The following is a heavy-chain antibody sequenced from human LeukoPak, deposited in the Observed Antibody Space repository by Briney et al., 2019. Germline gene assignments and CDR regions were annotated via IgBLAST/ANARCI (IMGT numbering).Heavy chain of an antibody. CDR1: GGTFSSYA. CDR3: AREFGIASDIVLMGWFDP. V-gene: IGHV1-69*01. J-gene: IGHJ5*02. CDR2: IIPIFGTA. Sequence: SVKVSCTASGGTFSSYAISWVRQATGQGIEWMGGIIPIFGTANYAQKFQGRVTITADESTSTAYMELSSLRSEDTAVYYCAREFGIASDIVLMGWFDPWGQGTLVTVSS. D-gene: IGHD2-8*01.